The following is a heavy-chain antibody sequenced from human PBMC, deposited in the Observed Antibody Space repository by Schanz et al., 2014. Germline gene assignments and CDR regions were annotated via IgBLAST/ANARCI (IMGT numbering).Heavy chain of an antibody. CDR3: ARGYGDSPTDF. V-gene: IGHV1-69*09. D-gene: IGHD4-17*01. J-gene: IGHJ4*02. CDR1: RSTFSSYT. CDR2: IIPILGIA. Sequence: QVQLVQSGAEVKKPGSSMKVSCKASRSTFSSYTINWVRQAPGQGLEWMGRIIPILGIANYAQKFQGRVTITADRSTSTAYMELSSLRSEDTAVYYCARGYGDSPTDFWGQGTLVTVSS.